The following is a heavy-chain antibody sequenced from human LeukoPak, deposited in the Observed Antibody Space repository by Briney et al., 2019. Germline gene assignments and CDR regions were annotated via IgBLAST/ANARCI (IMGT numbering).Heavy chain of an antibody. V-gene: IGHV3-30*04. CDR1: GFTFSSYA. CDR2: ISYDGSNK. CDR3: ARDASYNWNYDSYYMDV. J-gene: IGHJ6*03. D-gene: IGHD1-20*01. Sequence: GGSLRLSCAASGFTFSSYAMHWVRQAPGKGLEWVAVISYDGSNKYYADSVKGRFTISRDNSKNTLYLQMNSLRAEDTAVYYCARDASYNWNYDSYYMDVWGKGTTVTVSS.